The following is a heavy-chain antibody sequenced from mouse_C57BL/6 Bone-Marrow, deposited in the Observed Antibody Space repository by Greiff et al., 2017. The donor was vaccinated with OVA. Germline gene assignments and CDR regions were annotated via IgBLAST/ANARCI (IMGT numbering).Heavy chain of an antibody. Sequence: QVQLQQSGPELVKPGASVKLSCKASGYTFTSYDINWVKQRPGQGLEWIGWLYPRDGSTKYNEKFKGKATLTVDTSSSTAYMELHSLTSEDSAVYFCARGNNCWGYFDVWGTGTTVTVSS. J-gene: IGHJ1*03. D-gene: IGHD1-3*01. CDR1: GYTFTSYD. V-gene: IGHV1-85*01. CDR3: ARGNNCWGYFDV. CDR2: LYPRDGST.